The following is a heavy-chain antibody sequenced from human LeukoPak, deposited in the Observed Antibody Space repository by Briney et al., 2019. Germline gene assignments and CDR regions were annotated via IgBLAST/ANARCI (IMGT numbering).Heavy chain of an antibody. D-gene: IGHD3-10*01. CDR1: GFTFSSYE. J-gene: IGHJ6*03. CDR3: ARIRFGESYAPKSYYYYYMDV. CDR2: IKQDGSEK. V-gene: IGHV3-7*01. Sequence: GGSLRLSCAASGFTFSSYEMSWVRQAPGKGLEWVANIKQDGSEKYYVDSVKGRFTISRDNAKNSLYLQMNRLRVEDTAVYYCARIRFGESYAPKSYYYYYMDVWGIGTTVTISS.